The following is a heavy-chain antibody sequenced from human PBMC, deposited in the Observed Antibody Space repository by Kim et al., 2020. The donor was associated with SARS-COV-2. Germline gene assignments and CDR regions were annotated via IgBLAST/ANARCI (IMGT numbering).Heavy chain of an antibody. Sequence: GGSLRLSCAASGFTFSSYSMNWVRQAPGKGLEWVSYISSSSSTIYYADSVKGRFTISRDNAKNSLYLQMNSLRDEDTAVYYCAREGGYYDILTGSVSPYYGMDVWGQGTTVTVSS. J-gene: IGHJ6*02. CDR3: AREGGYYDILTGSVSPYYGMDV. D-gene: IGHD3-9*01. V-gene: IGHV3-48*02. CDR1: GFTFSSYS. CDR2: ISSSSSTI.